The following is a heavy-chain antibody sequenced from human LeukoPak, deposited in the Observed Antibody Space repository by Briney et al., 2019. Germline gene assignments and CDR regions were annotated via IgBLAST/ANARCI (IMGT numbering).Heavy chain of an antibody. J-gene: IGHJ3*01. Sequence: ASVKVSCKASGYTLTDNHLYWVRQAPGQGLEWMGWIDPNSGVTNFAQNSQGRLTMTTDTSISTAYMELSRLTSDDTTVYYCARELGINAFDVWGQGTLVTVSS. V-gene: IGHV1-2*02. CDR1: GYTLTDNH. D-gene: IGHD1-26*01. CDR3: ARELGINAFDV. CDR2: IDPNSGVT.